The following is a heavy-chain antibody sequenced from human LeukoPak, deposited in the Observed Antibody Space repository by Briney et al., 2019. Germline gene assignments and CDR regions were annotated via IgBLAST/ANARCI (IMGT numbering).Heavy chain of an antibody. D-gene: IGHD3-9*01. CDR2: ISSSSSYI. V-gene: IGHV3-21*01. Sequence: GGSLRLSCAASGFTFSSYSMNWVRQAPGKGLEWVSSISSSSSYIYYADSVKGRFTISRDNAKNSLYLQMNSLRAEDTAVYYCARDEISVGVRYFDWLSNNYYYYYMDVWGKGTTVTVSS. CDR3: ARDEISVGVRYFDWLSNNYYYYYMDV. J-gene: IGHJ6*03. CDR1: GFTFSSYS.